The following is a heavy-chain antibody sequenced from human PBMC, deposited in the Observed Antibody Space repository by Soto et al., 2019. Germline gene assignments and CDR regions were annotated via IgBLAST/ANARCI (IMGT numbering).Heavy chain of an antibody. CDR1: GGSFSGYY. CDR2: INHSGST. CDR3: ARGRLVVVAATALVFVY. J-gene: IGHJ4*02. V-gene: IGHV4-34*01. D-gene: IGHD2-15*01. Sequence: SETLSLTCAVYGGSFSGYYWSWIRQPPGKGLEWIGEINHSGSTNYNPSLKSRVTISVDTSKNQFSLQLSSVTAADTAVYYCARGRLVVVAATALVFVYWAQGTLVTVSS.